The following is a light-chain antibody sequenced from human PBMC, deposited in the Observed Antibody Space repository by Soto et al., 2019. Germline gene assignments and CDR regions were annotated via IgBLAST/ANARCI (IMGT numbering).Light chain of an antibody. CDR1: QSVSSY. J-gene: IGKJ4*01. CDR2: DAS. Sequence: EIVLTQSPATLSLSPGERATLSCRASQSVSSYLAWYQQKPGQAPRLLIYDASNKATGIPARFRGSGSGTDFTLTISSLEPEDFAVYYCQQRSNWPPLLTFGGGTKVDI. CDR3: QQRSNWPPLLT. V-gene: IGKV3-11*01.